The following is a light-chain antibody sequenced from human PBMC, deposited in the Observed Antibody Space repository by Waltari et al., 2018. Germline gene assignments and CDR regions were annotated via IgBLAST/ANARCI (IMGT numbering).Light chain of an antibody. CDR1: QSVTSIS. V-gene: IGKV3-20*01. J-gene: IGKJ4*01. CDR2: GTS. CDR3: QQYDGEVVT. Sequence: RASQSVTSISLTLYQQKLGQAPRLLIYGTSSRATAIPDRFSGSGSVTYFTLTISRLEPEDFAVYYCQQYDGEVVTFGGGTKVEI.